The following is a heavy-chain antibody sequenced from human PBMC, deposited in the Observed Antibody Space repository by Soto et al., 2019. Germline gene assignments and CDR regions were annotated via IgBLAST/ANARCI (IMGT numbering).Heavy chain of an antibody. CDR2: STGAGGGT. CDR1: GFPFSSYA. CDR3: AKGHSDYQGDYNYYGMDV. D-gene: IGHD6-25*01. V-gene: IGHV3-23*01. J-gene: IGHJ6*02. Sequence: GPLLRSCAASGFPFSSYAISWVRQAPGRGLEWVAASTGAGGGTYNLEAVKGRFTVSRDNSKKTVYLQLDGLRAEDTAVYYCAKGHSDYQGDYNYYGMDVWGQGTTVTVYS.